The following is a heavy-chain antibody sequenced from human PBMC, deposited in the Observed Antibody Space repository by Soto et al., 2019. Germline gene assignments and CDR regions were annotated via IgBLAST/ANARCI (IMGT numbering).Heavy chain of an antibody. V-gene: IGHV4-30-4*01. J-gene: IGHJ4*02. Sequence: PSETLSLTCTVSGGSISSADYYWSWIRQPPGKGLEWIGYIYYSGSTYYNPSLKSRVTISVDTSKNQFSLKLSSVTAADTAVYYCARTYYYDSSGYYPYYFDYWGQGTLVTVS. CDR2: IYYSGST. CDR3: ARTYYYDSSGYYPYYFDY. D-gene: IGHD3-22*01. CDR1: GGSISSADYY.